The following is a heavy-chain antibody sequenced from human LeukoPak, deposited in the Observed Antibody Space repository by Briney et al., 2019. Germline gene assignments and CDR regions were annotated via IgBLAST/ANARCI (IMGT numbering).Heavy chain of an antibody. CDR3: ARAGQAYCGGDCEPDAFDI. D-gene: IGHD2-21*02. CDR2: IKQDGSEK. V-gene: IGHV3-7*01. J-gene: IGHJ3*02. CDR1: GFTFSSYW. Sequence: GGSLRLSCAASGFTFSSYWMSWVRQAPGKGLEWVANIKQDGSEKYYVDSVKGRFTISRDNAKNSLYLQMNSLRAEDTAVYYCARAGQAYCGGDCEPDAFDIWGQGTMVTVSS.